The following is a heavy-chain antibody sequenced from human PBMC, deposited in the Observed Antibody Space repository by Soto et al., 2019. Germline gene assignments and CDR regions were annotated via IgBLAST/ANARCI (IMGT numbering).Heavy chain of an antibody. Sequence: QITLKESGPTLVKPTQTLTLTCTFSGFSLSTSGVGVGWIRQPPGKALEWLALIYWDDDKRYSPSLKSRLTITKATSKNQLVLTTTNMDPMDTATYYCAHDDVAQPGFDCWGQGTLVTVSS. CDR2: IYWDDDK. J-gene: IGHJ4*02. V-gene: IGHV2-5*02. CDR1: GFSLSTSGVG. D-gene: IGHD5-12*01. CDR3: AHDDVAQPGFDC.